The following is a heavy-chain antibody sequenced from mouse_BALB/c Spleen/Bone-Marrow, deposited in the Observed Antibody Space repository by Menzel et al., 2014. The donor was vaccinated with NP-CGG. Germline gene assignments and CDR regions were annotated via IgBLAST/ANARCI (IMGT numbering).Heavy chain of an antibody. J-gene: IGHJ3*01. V-gene: IGHV1-18*01. D-gene: IGHD1-1*01. CDR2: INPYNGGT. CDR3: XXXXXGXXYGFAY. CDR1: GYSFTGYT. Sequence: EVQLQESGPELVKPGASMKISCKASGYSFTGYTMNWVKQSHGKNLEWIGLINPYNGGTNYNQKFKGKATLTVDKSSSTAYMELLSLTSEDSAVYXXXXXXXGXXYGFAYWGXGTLVTVSA.